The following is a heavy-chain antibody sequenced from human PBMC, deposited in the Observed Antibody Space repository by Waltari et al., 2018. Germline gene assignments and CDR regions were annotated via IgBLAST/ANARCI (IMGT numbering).Heavy chain of an antibody. D-gene: IGHD2-15*01. CDR3: ARVVGCSGGSCYWSYYYYGMDA. V-gene: IGHV1-8*03. CDR1: GYTFTSYD. CDR2: VNPTRGNT. Sequence: QVQLVQSGAEVKKPGASVKVSCKASGYTFTSYDINWVRQATGQGLEWMGWVNPTRGNTGYGQKFQGRVTITRNTSISTAYMELSSLRSEDTAVYYCARVVGCSGGSCYWSYYYYGMDAWGQGTTVTVSS. J-gene: IGHJ6*02.